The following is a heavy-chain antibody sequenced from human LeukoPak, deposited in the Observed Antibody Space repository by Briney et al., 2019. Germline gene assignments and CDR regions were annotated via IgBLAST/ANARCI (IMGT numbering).Heavy chain of an antibody. Sequence: GGSLRLSCAASGFTVSSNYMSWVRQAPGKGLEWVGFIRGKAYGGTTEYAASVKGRFTISRDDSKSIAYLQMNSLKTEDTAVYYCTSSTPFDYWGQGTLVTVSS. CDR2: IRGKAYGGTT. D-gene: IGHD2-2*01. J-gene: IGHJ4*02. CDR1: GFTVSSNY. V-gene: IGHV3-49*04. CDR3: TSSTPFDY.